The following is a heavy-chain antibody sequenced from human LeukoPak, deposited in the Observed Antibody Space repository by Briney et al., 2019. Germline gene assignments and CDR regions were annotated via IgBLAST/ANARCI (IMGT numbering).Heavy chain of an antibody. V-gene: IGHV4-38-2*02. D-gene: IGHD6-19*01. Sequence: PSETLSLTCAVSGYSISSGYYWGWIRQPPGKGLEWIGSIYHSGSSYYNPSLKSRVTISVDTSKNQFSLKLSSVTAADTAVYYCARDLIAVAGTEWYCWGQGTLVTVSS. CDR2: IYHSGSS. J-gene: IGHJ4*02. CDR3: ARDLIAVAGTEWYC. CDR1: GYSISSGYY.